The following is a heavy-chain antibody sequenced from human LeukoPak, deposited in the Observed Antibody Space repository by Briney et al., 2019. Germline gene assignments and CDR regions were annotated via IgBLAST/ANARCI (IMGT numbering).Heavy chain of an antibody. CDR3: ARQNPNSIAAELYFDY. CDR1: GYTFTGYY. J-gene: IGHJ4*02. Sequence: GASVKVSFKASGYTFTGYYMHWVRQAPGQGLEWMGWINPNSGGTNYAQKFQGRVTMTRDTSISTAYMELSRLRSDDTAVYYCARQNPNSIAAELYFDYWGQGTLVTVSS. CDR2: INPNSGGT. V-gene: IGHV1-2*02. D-gene: IGHD6-13*01.